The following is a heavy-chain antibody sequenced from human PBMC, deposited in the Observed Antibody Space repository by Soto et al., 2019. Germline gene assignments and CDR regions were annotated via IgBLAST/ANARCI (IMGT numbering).Heavy chain of an antibody. CDR3: ARDEGEYSGYDLSFDI. CDR1: GFTFSNYG. J-gene: IGHJ3*02. Sequence: QVQLVESGGGVVQPGRSLRLSCAASGFTFSNYGMHWVRQAPGKGLEWVAVIWYDGSNKYYADSVKGRFTISRDNSKNTLYLQMNSLRAEDTAVYYCARDEGEYSGYDLSFDIWGQGTMVTVSS. D-gene: IGHD5-12*01. CDR2: IWYDGSNK. V-gene: IGHV3-33*01.